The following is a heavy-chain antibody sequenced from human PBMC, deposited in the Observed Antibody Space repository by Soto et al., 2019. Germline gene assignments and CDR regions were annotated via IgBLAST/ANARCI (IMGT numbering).Heavy chain of an antibody. D-gene: IGHD1-7*01. J-gene: IGHJ5*02. CDR1: GGSVTSRNW. CDR3: ARQELELDWFDP. Sequence: QVQLQESSPGLVQPAGTLSLTCTVSGGSVTSRNWWIWVRQPPGKGLEWIGAIHHSGTTDYNPSLKSRATISVDKSKNHFSLRLTFVTAADTALYYCARQELELDWFDPWGQGTLVSVSS. CDR2: IHHSGTT. V-gene: IGHV4-4*02.